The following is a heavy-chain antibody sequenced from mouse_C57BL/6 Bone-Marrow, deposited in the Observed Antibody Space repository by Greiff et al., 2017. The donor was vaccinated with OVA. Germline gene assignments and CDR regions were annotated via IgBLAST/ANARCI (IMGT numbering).Heavy chain of an antibody. V-gene: IGHV1-81*01. D-gene: IGHD1-1*01. CDR3: ARYTTVVAENY. J-gene: IGHJ2*01. CDR1: GYTFTSYG. Sequence: VNLQESGAELARPGASVKLSCKASGYTFTSYGLSWVKQRTGQGLEWIGEFYPRSGNTYYNEKFKGKATLTADKSSSTAYMELRSLTSEDSAVYFCARYTTVVAENYWGQGTTLTGSS. CDR2: FYPRSGNT.